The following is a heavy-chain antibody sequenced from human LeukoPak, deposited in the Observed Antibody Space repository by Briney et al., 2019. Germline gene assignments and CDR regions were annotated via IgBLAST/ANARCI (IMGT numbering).Heavy chain of an antibody. CDR1: GGSLSDYY. J-gene: IGHJ4*02. CDR2: INHSGNT. CDR3: ARVSGLNNFDY. D-gene: IGHD1/OR15-1a*01. Sequence: SETLSLTCAVYGGSLSDYYWSWIRQPPGEGLEWLGEINHSGNTNYNPSLKSRVTISLDTSKNQFSLKRGSVTAADTAVYSCARVSGLNNFDYWGQGTLVTVSS. V-gene: IGHV4-34*01.